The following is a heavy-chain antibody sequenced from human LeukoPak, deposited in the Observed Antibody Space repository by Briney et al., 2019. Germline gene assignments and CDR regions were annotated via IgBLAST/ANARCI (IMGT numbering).Heavy chain of an antibody. V-gene: IGHV4-61*01. Sequence: PSETLSLTCTVTGGSVSSSSYYWSWIRQPPGKGLEWIGYIYYSAGTNYNPSLKSRVTISVDTSKNLFSLKLTSVTAADTAVYYCARRRATMSRNWFDPWGQGTLVAVSS. CDR3: ARRRATMSRNWFDP. CDR1: GGSVSSSSYY. J-gene: IGHJ5*02. CDR2: IYYSAGT. D-gene: IGHD5-12*01.